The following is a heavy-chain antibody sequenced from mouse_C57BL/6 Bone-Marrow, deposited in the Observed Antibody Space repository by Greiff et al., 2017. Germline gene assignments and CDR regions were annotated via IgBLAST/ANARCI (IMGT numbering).Heavy chain of an antibody. CDR1: GYTFTDYE. D-gene: IGHD1-1*01. Sequence: VQLQQSGAELVRPGASVTLSCKASGYTFTDYEMHWVKQTPVHGLVWIGAIDPETGGTASNQKFKGKAILTADKSSSTAYMGLRNLTSEDSAVYYCTRRKILGITTVVATNFDDWGQGTTLTVSS. V-gene: IGHV1-15*01. J-gene: IGHJ2*01. CDR2: IDPETGGT. CDR3: TRRKILGITTVVATNFDD.